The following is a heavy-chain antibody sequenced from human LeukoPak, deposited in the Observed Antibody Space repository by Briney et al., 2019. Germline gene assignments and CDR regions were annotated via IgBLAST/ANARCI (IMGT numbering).Heavy chain of an antibody. V-gene: IGHV3-30*14. Sequence: GGSLRLSCAASGFTFSSYAMHWVRQAPGKGLEWVAVISYDGSNKYYADSVKGRFTISRDNSKNTLYLQMNSLRAEDTAVYYCARIVRGVINWFDPWGQGTLVTVSS. J-gene: IGHJ5*02. CDR3: ARIVRGVINWFDP. D-gene: IGHD3-10*01. CDR1: GFTFSSYA. CDR2: ISYDGSNK.